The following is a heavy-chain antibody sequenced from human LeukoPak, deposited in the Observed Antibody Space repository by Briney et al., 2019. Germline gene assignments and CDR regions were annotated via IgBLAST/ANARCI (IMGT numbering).Heavy chain of an antibody. CDR2: IYSGGDM. V-gene: IGHV3-53*01. CDR3: ARAERGGGKHFDY. Sequence: PGGSLRLSCTASGFTLSSYAMSWVRQAPGKGLEWVSVIYSGGDMYYADSVKGRFTISRDNSKNTLYLQMNSLRAEDTAVYYCARAERGGGKHFDYWGQGALVTVSS. J-gene: IGHJ4*02. D-gene: IGHD3-10*01. CDR1: GFTLSSYA.